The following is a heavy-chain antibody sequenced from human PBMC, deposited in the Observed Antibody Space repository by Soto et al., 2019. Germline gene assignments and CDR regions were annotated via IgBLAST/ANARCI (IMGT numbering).Heavy chain of an antibody. Sequence: GGSLRLSCAASGFTFRNYGMSGVRQAPGKGLEWVSSISGGNTFYAGSVKGRFTISRDNSKNTLYLQMNSLTAEDTAVYYCAKAPSSDCNSGACSLRSWGQGTLVTVSS. CDR2: ISGGNT. CDR1: GFTFRNYG. V-gene: IGHV3-23*01. J-gene: IGHJ5*02. CDR3: AKAPSSDCNSGACSLRS. D-gene: IGHD2-21*01.